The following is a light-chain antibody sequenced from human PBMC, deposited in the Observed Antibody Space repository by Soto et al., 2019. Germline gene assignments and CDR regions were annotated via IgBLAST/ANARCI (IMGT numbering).Light chain of an antibody. Sequence: ENVLTQCPGTLSLSPGERGTLSCRASQSVSSNYLAWYQQKPGQAPRLLIYGASSRATGIPDRFSGSGSGTDFTLTISRLVPEDFAVYYCQQYGSSPLTFGGGTKVDI. CDR1: QSVSSNY. CDR3: QQYGSSPLT. J-gene: IGKJ4*01. V-gene: IGKV3-20*01. CDR2: GAS.